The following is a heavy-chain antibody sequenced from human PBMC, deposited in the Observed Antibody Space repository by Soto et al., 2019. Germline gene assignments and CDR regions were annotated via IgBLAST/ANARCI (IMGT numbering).Heavy chain of an antibody. J-gene: IGHJ6*04. D-gene: IGHD6-19*01. CDR2: INAGNGNT. CDR3: ARDFGIAVAGRGGYYYYYGMDV. Sequence: ASVKVSCKASGYTFTSYAMHWVRQAPGQRLEWMGWINAGNGNTKYSQKFQGRVTITRDTSASTAYMELSSLRSEDTAVYYCARDFGIAVAGRGGYYYYYGMDVWGKGTTVTAPQ. CDR1: GYTFTSYA. V-gene: IGHV1-3*01.